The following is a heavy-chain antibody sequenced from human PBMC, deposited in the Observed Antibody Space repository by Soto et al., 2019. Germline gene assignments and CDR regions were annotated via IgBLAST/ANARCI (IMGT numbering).Heavy chain of an antibody. V-gene: IGHV3-74*01. D-gene: IGHD5-12*01. J-gene: IGHJ3*01. CDR2: IHSDGSST. CDR3: ARGDRGAFDL. CDR1: GFTFSYYW. Sequence: EVQLLESGGGLVQPGESLRLSCAASGFTFSYYWMHWVRQAPGMGLVWVSRIHSDGSSTTYADSVKGRFTIARDNARNTLSLQMTSLRAEDTAVYYCARGDRGAFDLWGQGTVLTVSS.